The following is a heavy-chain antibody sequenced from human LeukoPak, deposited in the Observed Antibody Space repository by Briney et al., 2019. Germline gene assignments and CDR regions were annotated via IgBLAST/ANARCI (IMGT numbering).Heavy chain of an antibody. CDR3: AKDKWTAGLDY. V-gene: IGHV3-9*01. CDR1: GFTFDDYA. J-gene: IGHJ4*02. CDR2: ISWNSGSI. Sequence: SLRLSCAASGFTFDDYATHWVRQAPGKGLEWVSGISWNSGSIGYADSVKGRFTISRDNAKNSLYLQMNSLRAEDTALYYCAKDKWTAGLDYWGQGTLVTVSS. D-gene: IGHD6-13*01.